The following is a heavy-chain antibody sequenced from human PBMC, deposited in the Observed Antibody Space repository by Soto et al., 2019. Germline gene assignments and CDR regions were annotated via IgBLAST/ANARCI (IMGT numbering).Heavy chain of an antibody. CDR1: GFTFSNYA. CDR3: AKAAVGPELDY. CDR2: ISDSGGST. V-gene: IGHV3-23*01. Sequence: EVQLLESGGGLVQPGGSLRLSCAASGFTFSNYAMSWVRQAPGKGLDWVSTISDSGGSTYHADSVMGRFTISRDNSKSTLYLQMNSLRADDTAVYYCAKAAVGPELDYWGQGTLVSVSS. J-gene: IGHJ4*02. D-gene: IGHD6-13*01.